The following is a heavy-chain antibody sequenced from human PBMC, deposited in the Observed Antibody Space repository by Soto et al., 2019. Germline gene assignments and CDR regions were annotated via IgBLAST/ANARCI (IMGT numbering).Heavy chain of an antibody. CDR3: ARIGYSSSGYTTDGAFDI. D-gene: IGHD6-13*01. V-gene: IGHV4-34*01. J-gene: IGHJ3*02. CDR2: INHSGST. CDR1: GGSFSGYY. Sequence: SETLSLTCAVYGGSFSGYYWSWILQPPWKGLEWIGEINHSGSTNYNPSLKSRVTISVDTSKNQFSLKLSSVTAADTAVYYCARIGYSSSGYTTDGAFDIWGQGTMVTVSS.